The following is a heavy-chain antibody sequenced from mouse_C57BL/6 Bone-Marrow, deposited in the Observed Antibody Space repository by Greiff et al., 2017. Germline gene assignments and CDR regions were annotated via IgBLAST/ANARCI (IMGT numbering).Heavy chain of an antibody. V-gene: IGHV1-55*01. CDR3: ALYDGCRAY. CDR1: GYTFTSYW. Sequence: QVQLQQPGAELVKPGASVKLSCKASGYTFTSYWITWVKQRPGQGLEWIGDIYPGSGSTNYNEKFKGKATMTVDTSSSTAYMPLSSLTSENSAVYYFALYDGCRAYWDRGTLVTVSA. J-gene: IGHJ3*01. D-gene: IGHD2-3*01. CDR2: IYPGSGST.